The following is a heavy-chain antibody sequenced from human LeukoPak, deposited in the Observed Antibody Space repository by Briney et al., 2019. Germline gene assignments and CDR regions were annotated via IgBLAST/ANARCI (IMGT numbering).Heavy chain of an antibody. Sequence: GGSLRLSCAASGFTFSSYAMSWVRQAPGKGLEWVSAISGSGGSTYYADSVKGRFTISRDNSKNTLYLQMNSLRAEDTAVYYCARVVDSSGYYYGNNWFDPWGQGTLVTVSS. J-gene: IGHJ5*02. V-gene: IGHV3-23*01. D-gene: IGHD3-22*01. CDR2: ISGSGGST. CDR1: GFTFSSYA. CDR3: ARVVDSSGYYYGNNWFDP.